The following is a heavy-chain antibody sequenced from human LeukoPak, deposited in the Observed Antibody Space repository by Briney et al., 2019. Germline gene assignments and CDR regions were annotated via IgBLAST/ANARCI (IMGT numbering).Heavy chain of an antibody. V-gene: IGHV3-23*01. D-gene: IGHD3-22*01. CDR2: ISDSDGST. CDR1: GFTFSIYG. Sequence: GGSLRLSCAASGFTFSIYGMSWVRQAPGKGLEWVSAISDSDGSTYYADSVKGRFTISRDNSKNTLYLQMNSLRAEDTAIYYCAKYSHDSSGSYDYWGQGTLVTVSS. CDR3: AKYSHDSSGSYDY. J-gene: IGHJ4*02.